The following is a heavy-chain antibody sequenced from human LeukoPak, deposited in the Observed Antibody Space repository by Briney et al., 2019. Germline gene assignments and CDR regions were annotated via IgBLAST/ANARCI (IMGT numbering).Heavy chain of an antibody. D-gene: IGHD6-19*01. J-gene: IGHJ4*02. Sequence: QTGGSLRLSCAASGFTVSSTHMSWVRRAPGKGLEWVSIIYGGGTTNYADSVKGRFTISRDTSKNTLFLQMNSLRAEDTAVYYCANRGAVAGAPVPSFDYWGQGSLVTVSS. CDR1: GFTVSSTH. V-gene: IGHV3-53*01. CDR2: IYGGGTT. CDR3: ANRGAVAGAPVPSFDY.